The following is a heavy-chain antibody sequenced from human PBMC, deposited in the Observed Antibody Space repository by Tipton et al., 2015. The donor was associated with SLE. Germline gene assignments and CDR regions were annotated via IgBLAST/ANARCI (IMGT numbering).Heavy chain of an antibody. V-gene: IGHV1-69*01. CDR1: GGTFSSYA. D-gene: IGHD1-26*01. CDR2: IIPIFGTA. J-gene: IGHJ4*02. CDR3: ARGGVGATDY. Sequence: QSGPEVKKPGSSVKVSCKASGGTFSSYAISWVRQAPGQGLEWMGGIIPIFGTANYAQKFQGRVTITADESTSTAYMELSSLRSDDTAVDYWARGGVGATDYWGQGTLVTVSS.